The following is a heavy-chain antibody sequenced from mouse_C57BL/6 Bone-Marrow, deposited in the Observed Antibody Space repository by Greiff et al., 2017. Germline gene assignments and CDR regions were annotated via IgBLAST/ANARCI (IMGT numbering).Heavy chain of an antibody. D-gene: IGHD1-1*01. V-gene: IGHV1-55*01. Sequence: QVQLQQPGAELVKPGASVKMSCKASGYTFTSYWITWVKQRPGQGLEWIGGIHPGSGSTNYTEKFKSKATLTVDTSSSTAYMQHSSLTSEDSAVYYCARSVYYSFAYWGQGTLVTVSA. CDR3: ARSVYYSFAY. CDR1: GYTFTSYW. CDR2: IHPGSGST. J-gene: IGHJ3*01.